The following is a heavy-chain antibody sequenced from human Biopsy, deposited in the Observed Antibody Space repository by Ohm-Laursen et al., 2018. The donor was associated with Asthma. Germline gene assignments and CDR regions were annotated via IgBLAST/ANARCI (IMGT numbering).Heavy chain of an antibody. J-gene: IGHJ3*02. CDR1: GFSFNSYG. D-gene: IGHD3-3*01. CDR2: MSFDGRQT. V-gene: IGHV3-30*18. Sequence: SLRLSCAASGFSFNSYGMHWVRQAPGKGLEWVAVMSFDGRQTYYADSVKGRFTISRDNSKSTLYLQMNSLRAEDTAVYYCAKERYYDFWSGYPIWGQGTMVTVSS. CDR3: AKERYYDFWSGYPI.